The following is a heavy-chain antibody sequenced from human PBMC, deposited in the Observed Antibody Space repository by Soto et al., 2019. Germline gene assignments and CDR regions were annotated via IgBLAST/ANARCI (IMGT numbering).Heavy chain of an antibody. CDR2: ISAYNGNT. CDR1: GYTFTSYG. Sequence: ASVKVSCKASGYTFTSYGISWVRQAPGQGLEWMGWISAYNGNTNYAQKLQGRVTMTTDTSTSTAYMELRSLRSDDTAVYYCARVPTXSWTYYDFWSGVDGFDYWGQGTLVTVSS. D-gene: IGHD3-3*01. V-gene: IGHV1-18*01. J-gene: IGHJ4*02. CDR3: ARVPTXSWTYYDFWSGVDGFDY.